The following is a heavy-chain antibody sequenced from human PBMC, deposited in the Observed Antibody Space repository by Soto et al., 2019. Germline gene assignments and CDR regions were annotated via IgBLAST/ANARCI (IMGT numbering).Heavy chain of an antibody. CDR3: ARGRVILVVPAAMFYYYYGMDV. CDR2: INHSGST. J-gene: IGHJ6*02. V-gene: IGHV4-30-4*01. D-gene: IGHD2-2*01. Sequence: SETLSLTCTVSGGSISSGDYYWSWLRQTPGKGLEWTGEINHSGSTNYNPSLKSRVTISVDTSKNQCSLKLSSVTAADTAVYYCARGRVILVVPAAMFYYYYGMDVWGQGTTVTVSS. CDR1: GGSISSGDYY.